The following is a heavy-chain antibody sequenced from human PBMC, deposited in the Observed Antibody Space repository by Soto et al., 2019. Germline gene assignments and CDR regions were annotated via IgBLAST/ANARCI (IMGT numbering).Heavy chain of an antibody. CDR3: AKDARSGWNFDY. Sequence: EVQLLDSGGGLVQPGGSLRLSCAASGFTFSSYAMSWVRQAPGKGLEWVSAISASGGSADYADSVKGRFTISRDNSKNTLYLQMNSLRVEDTAVYYCAKDARSGWNFDYWDQGTLVTVAS. J-gene: IGHJ4*02. CDR2: ISASGGSA. D-gene: IGHD6-19*01. V-gene: IGHV3-23*01. CDR1: GFTFSSYA.